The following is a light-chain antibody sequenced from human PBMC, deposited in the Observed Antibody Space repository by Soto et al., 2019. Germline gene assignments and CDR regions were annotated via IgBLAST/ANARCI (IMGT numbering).Light chain of an antibody. Sequence: DIQMTQSPSSLSAFVGDSVTITCRSSQTISSYLNWYQQKPGKAPKVLIYAASYLQTGVSSRFSGRGSGTDFTLTIDSLQPEDAATYYCQQSYIRFTFGPGTKVDIK. CDR3: QQSYIRFT. V-gene: IGKV1-39*01. CDR1: QTISSY. CDR2: AAS. J-gene: IGKJ3*01.